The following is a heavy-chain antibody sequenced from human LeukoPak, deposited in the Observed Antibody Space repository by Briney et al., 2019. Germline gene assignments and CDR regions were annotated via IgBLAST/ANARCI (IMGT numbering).Heavy chain of an antibody. CDR2: ITPILGIA. CDR3: ATHGGIQLRSSGSDY. J-gene: IGHJ4*02. CDR1: GGTFSSYT. D-gene: IGHD5-18*01. V-gene: IGHV1-69*02. Sequence: ASVKVSCKASGGTFSSYTISWVRQAPGQGLEWMGRITPILGIANYAQKFQGRVTITADKSTSTAYMELSSLRSEDTAVYYCATHGGIQLRSSGSDYWGQGTLVTVSS.